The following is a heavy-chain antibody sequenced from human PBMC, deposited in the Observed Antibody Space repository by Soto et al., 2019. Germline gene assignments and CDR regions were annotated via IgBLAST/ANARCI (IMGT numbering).Heavy chain of an antibody. J-gene: IGHJ3*02. CDR1: GFTFSSYS. Sequence: QVQLVESGGGVVQPGRSLRLSCAASGFTFSSYSMHWVRQAPGKGLEWVAVTSSVGSNEYYADSVKGRFTISRDNSRKTLCLQINSLTAEVRAMYYCARSLRRGKWNGRDAFDIWGQGTMVTVSS. D-gene: IGHD1-1*01. CDR2: TSSVGSNE. V-gene: IGHV3-30-3*01. CDR3: ARSLRRGKWNGRDAFDI.